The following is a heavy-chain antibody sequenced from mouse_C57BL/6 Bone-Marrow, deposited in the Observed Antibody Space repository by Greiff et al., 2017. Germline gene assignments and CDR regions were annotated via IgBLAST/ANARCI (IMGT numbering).Heavy chain of an antibody. CDR3: TTYDYTYFDY. Sequence: EVMLVESGEGLVKPGGSLKLSCAASGFTFSSYAMSWVRQTPEKRLEWVAYISRGGDYTYYADTVKGRFTISRDNARNTLYLQMSSLKSEDTAMYYCTTYDYTYFDYWGQGTTLTVSS. D-gene: IGHD2-4*01. CDR1: GFTFSSYA. V-gene: IGHV5-9-1*02. CDR2: ISRGGDYT. J-gene: IGHJ2*01.